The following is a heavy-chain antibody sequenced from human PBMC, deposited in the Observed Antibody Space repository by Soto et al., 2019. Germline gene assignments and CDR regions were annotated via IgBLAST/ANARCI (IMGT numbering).Heavy chain of an antibody. CDR1: GHTFTGHH. Sequence: QVQMVQSGAEVKKPGASVKVSCKASGHTFTGHHMHWVRQAPGQGLEWMGLIDLDIGDTKYAQKFQGRVTSTSETSSTTAYMELRGLRSDDTAVYYCGLEPTGTAGFDYWGQGTLVTVSS. CDR2: IDLDIGDT. CDR3: GLEPTGTAGFDY. V-gene: IGHV1-2*02. D-gene: IGHD2-21*02. J-gene: IGHJ4*02.